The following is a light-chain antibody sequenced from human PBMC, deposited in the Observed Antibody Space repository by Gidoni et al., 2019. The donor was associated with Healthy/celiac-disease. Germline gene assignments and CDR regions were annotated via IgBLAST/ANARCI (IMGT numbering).Light chain of an antibody. CDR3: QQSYSTPWT. Sequence: DIQMTPSPSSLSASVGDRVTITCRASQSISSYLNWYQQKPGKAPKLLIYAASSLQSGVPSRFSGSGSGTDLTLTISSLQPEDFATYYCQQSYSTPWTFGQGTKVEIK. CDR2: AAS. J-gene: IGKJ1*01. CDR1: QSISSY. V-gene: IGKV1-39*01.